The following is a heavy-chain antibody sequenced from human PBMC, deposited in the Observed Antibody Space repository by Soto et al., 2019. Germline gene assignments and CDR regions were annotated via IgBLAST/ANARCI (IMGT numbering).Heavy chain of an antibody. CDR2: ISYDGSNK. CDR1: GFTFSSYA. CDR3: ARDGSSSGWLGSNYYYGMDV. J-gene: IGHJ6*02. Sequence: PGGSLRLSCAASGFTFSSYAMHWVRQAPGKGLERVAVISYDGSNKYYADSAKGRFTISRDNSKNTLYLQMSSLRAEDTAVYYCARDGSSSGWLGSNYYYGMDVWGQGTTVTVSS. V-gene: IGHV3-30-3*01. D-gene: IGHD6-19*01.